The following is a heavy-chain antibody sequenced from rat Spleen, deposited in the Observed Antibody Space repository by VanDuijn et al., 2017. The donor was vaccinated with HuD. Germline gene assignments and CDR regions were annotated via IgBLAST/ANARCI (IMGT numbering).Heavy chain of an antibody. V-gene: IGHV2S30*01. J-gene: IGHJ2*01. CDR3: VRANRESYAHFDY. D-gene: IGHD1-12*01. CDR2: MRYDGDT. CDR1: GFSLTSDG. Sequence: QVQLKESGPGLVQPSQTLSLTCTVSGFSLTSDGVSWVRQPPGKGLEWMGRMRYDGDTSYNSTLKSRLSISRDTSKSQVFLRMNSLQTEDTATYYCVRANRESYAHFDYWGQGVVVTVSS.